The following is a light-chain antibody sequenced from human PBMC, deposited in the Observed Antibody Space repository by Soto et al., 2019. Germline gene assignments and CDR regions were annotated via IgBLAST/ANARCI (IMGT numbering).Light chain of an antibody. CDR1: SSDVGGYNY. CDR3: SSYAVSNTFDV. V-gene: IGLV2-8*01. Sequence: QSALTQPPSASGSPGQSVTISCTGTSSDVGGYNYVSWYQQHPGKAPKLMIYEVSKRPSGVPDRLSGSKSGNTASLTVSGLQADDEADYYCSSYAVSNTFDVFGAGTKLTVL. J-gene: IGLJ1*01. CDR2: EVS.